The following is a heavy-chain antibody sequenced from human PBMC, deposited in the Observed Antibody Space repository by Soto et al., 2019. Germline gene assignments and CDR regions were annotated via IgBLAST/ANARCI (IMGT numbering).Heavy chain of an antibody. D-gene: IGHD4-17*01. CDR2: IYHSGST. CDR1: GDSVSSGSYY. V-gene: IGHV4-39*07. CDR3: ARGPGYGDYALGYYGMDV. Sequence: TSETLSLTCTVSGDSVSSGSYYWGWIRQPPGKGLEWIGSIYHSGSTYYNPSLKSRVTISVDTSKNQFSLKLSSVTAADTAVYYCARGPGYGDYALGYYGMDVWGQGTTVTVSS. J-gene: IGHJ6*02.